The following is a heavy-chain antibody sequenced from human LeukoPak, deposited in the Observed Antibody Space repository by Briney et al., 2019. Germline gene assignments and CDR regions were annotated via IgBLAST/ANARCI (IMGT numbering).Heavy chain of an antibody. CDR3: AKDGTRGIRFGKIPHYFDY. CDR1: GFTFSSYG. CDR2: IRYDGSNK. V-gene: IGHV3-30*02. J-gene: IGHJ4*02. Sequence: GGSLRLSCAASGFTFSSYGMHWVRQAPGKGLEWVAFIRYDGSNKCFADSVKGRFTISRDSSKNTLYLQMNSLRVDDTAVYYCAKDGTRGIRFGKIPHYFDYWGQGTLVTVSS. D-gene: IGHD3-10*01.